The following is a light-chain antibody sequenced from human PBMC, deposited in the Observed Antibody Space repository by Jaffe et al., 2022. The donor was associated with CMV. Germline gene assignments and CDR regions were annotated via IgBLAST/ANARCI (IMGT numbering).Light chain of an antibody. V-gene: IGKV1-12*01. J-gene: IGKJ4*01. CDR3: QQAHSFPLT. CDR2: AAS. CDR1: QGISSW. Sequence: DIQMTQSPSYVSASVGDRVTITCRASQGISSWLAWFQRKPGKAPNLLIYAASSLQSGVPSRFSGSGAGTDFTLTISSLQPEDSATYFCQQAHSFPLTFGGGTKVEIK.